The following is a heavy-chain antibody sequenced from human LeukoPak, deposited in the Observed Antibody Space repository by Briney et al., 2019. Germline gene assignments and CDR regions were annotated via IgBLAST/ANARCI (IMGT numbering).Heavy chain of an antibody. CDR2: TYYRSKWYN. CDR3: TREDRDTFDI. Sequence: SQTLSLTCAISGDCVSNNIAAWTWIRQSPSRGLEWLGRTYYRSKWYNDYAVSVRGRITVNPDTSKNQFSLQLNSVTPEDTAVYYCTREDRDTFDIWGQGTVVTVSS. CDR1: GDCVSNNIAA. V-gene: IGHV6-1*01. J-gene: IGHJ3*02.